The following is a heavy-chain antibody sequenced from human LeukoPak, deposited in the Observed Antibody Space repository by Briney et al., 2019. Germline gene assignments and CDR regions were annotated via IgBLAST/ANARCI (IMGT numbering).Heavy chain of an antibody. V-gene: IGHV3-15*01. CDR1: GFTFSSYA. CDR3: TTDGLELPNDY. J-gene: IGHJ4*02. CDR2: IKSKTDGGTT. Sequence: GGSLRLSCAASGFTFSSYAMSWVRQAPGKGLEWVGRIKSKTDGGTTDYAAPVKGRFTISRDDSKNTLYLQMNSLKTEDTAVYYCTTDGLELPNDYWGQGTLVTVSS. D-gene: IGHD1-7*01.